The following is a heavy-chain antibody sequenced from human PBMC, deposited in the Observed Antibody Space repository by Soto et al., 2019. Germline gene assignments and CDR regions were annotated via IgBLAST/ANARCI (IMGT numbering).Heavy chain of an antibody. J-gene: IGHJ6*02. CDR3: ARDPYGDYNRPYYYYGMDV. Sequence: ESGGGVVQPGRSLRLSCAASGFTFSSYGMHWVRQAPGKGLEWVAVIWYDGSNKYYADSVKGRFTISRDNSKNTLYLQMNSLRAEDTAVYYCARDPYGDYNRPYYYYGMDVWGQGTTVTVSS. CDR1: GFTFSSYG. CDR2: IWYDGSNK. V-gene: IGHV3-33*01. D-gene: IGHD4-17*01.